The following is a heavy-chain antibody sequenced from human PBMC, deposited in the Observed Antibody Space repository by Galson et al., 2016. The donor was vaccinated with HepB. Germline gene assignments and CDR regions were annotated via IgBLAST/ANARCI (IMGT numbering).Heavy chain of an antibody. CDR1: GFDFSSYR. CDR2: ISRSSNFI. J-gene: IGHJ3*02. CDR3: ARDRGPFDAFDI. V-gene: IGHV3-21*01. D-gene: IGHD3-10*01. Sequence: SLRLSCAASGFDFSSYRMNWVRQAPGKGLDWVATISRSSNFIYYADSVKGRFTISRDNAEDSLDLQMNSLRAEDTAVYYCARDRGPFDAFDIWGRGTMVTVSS.